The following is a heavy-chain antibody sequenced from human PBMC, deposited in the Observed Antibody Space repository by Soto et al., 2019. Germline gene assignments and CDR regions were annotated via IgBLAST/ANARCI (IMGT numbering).Heavy chain of an antibody. CDR2: IIPILGIA. CDR1: GGTFSSYT. Sequence: QVQLVQSGAEVKKPGSSVKVSCKASGGTFSSYTISWVRQAPGQGLEWMGRIIPILGIANYAQKFQGRVTITADKSTSTAYMELRSLRSEDTAVYYCAGRYCSSTSCYSVFDYWGQGTLVTVSS. V-gene: IGHV1-69*02. J-gene: IGHJ4*02. CDR3: AGRYCSSTSCYSVFDY. D-gene: IGHD2-2*01.